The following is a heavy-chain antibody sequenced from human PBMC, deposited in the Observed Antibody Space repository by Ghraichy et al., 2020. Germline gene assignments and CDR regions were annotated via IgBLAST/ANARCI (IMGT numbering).Heavy chain of an antibody. J-gene: IGHJ6*03. CDR1: GFTFSSYA. CDR3: AEDNYYFWSGYYTPYYYYYMDV. Sequence: GGSLRLSCAASGFTFSSYAMSWVRQAPGKGLEWVSAISGSGGSTYYADSVKGRFTISRDNSKNPLYLQMNSLRAEDAAVYYCAEDNYYFWSGYYTPYYYYYMDVWGKGTTVTVSS. D-gene: IGHD3-3*01. V-gene: IGHV3-23*01. CDR2: ISGSGGST.